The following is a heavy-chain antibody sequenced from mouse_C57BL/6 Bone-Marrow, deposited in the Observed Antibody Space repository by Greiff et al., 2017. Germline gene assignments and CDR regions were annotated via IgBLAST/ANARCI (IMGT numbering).Heavy chain of an antibody. Sequence: VKLMASGPELVKPGASVKISCKASGYAFSSSWMNWVKQRPGKGLEWIGRIYPGDGDTNYNGKFKGKATLTADKSSSTAYMQLSSLTSEDSAVYFCARDDGPAAWFAYWGQGTLVTVSA. CDR3: ARDDGPAAWFAY. D-gene: IGHD2-3*01. CDR1: GYAFSSSW. CDR2: IYPGDGDT. J-gene: IGHJ3*01. V-gene: IGHV1-82*01.